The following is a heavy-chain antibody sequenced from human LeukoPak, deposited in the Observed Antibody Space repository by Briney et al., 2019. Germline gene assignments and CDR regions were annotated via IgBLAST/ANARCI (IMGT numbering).Heavy chain of an antibody. CDR2: ISYDGSNK. CDR3: AKGGQRRDGYNWDAFDI. V-gene: IGHV3-30*18. CDR1: GFTFSSYG. D-gene: IGHD5-24*01. J-gene: IGHJ3*02. Sequence: PGRSLRLSCAASGFTFSSYGMHWVRQAPGKGLEWVAVISYDGSNKYYADSVKGRFTISRDNSKNTLYLQMNSLRAEDTAVYYCAKGGQRRDGYNWDAFDIWGQGTMVTVSS.